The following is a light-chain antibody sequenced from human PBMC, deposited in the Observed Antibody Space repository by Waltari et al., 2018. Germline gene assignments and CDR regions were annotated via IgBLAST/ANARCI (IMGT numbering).Light chain of an antibody. CDR1: QTISSY. Sequence: DIQLTQSPSSLSASVGDRVTITCRTDQTISSYLRWYQQKPGRAPQLLIYAATSLHVGVPSRFSGSGSVTDFTLTISSLQPEDFATYYCQQTYTASTFGPGTKVDVK. V-gene: IGKV1-39*01. CDR3: QQTYTAST. J-gene: IGKJ3*01. CDR2: AAT.